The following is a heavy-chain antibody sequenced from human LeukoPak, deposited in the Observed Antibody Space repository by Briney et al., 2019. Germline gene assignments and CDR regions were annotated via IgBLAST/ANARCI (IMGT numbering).Heavy chain of an antibody. V-gene: IGHV3-23*01. D-gene: IGHD3-10*01. J-gene: IGHJ4*02. CDR1: GFTFSSYA. CDR2: ISGSGGST. CDR3: AKDRVGFGELSEAHLDY. Sequence: PGGSLRLSCAASGFTFSSYAMSWVRQAPGKGLEWVSAISGSGGSTYYADSVKGRFTISRDNSKNTLYLQMNSLRAEDTAVYYCAKDRVGFGELSEAHLDYWGQGTLVTVSS.